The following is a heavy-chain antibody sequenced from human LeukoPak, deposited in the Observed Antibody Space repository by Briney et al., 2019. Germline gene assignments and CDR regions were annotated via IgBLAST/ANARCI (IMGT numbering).Heavy chain of an antibody. CDR1: GFTFSSYG. D-gene: IGHD7-27*01. CDR3: AKDIRWGSSLGPFDY. Sequence: QPGGSLRLSCAASGFTFSSYGMHWVRQAPGKGLEWVAFIRYDGSNKYYADSVKGRFTISRDNSKNTLYLQMNSLRAEDTAVYYCAKDIRWGSSLGPFDYWGQGTLVTVSS. CDR2: IRYDGSNK. J-gene: IGHJ4*02. V-gene: IGHV3-30*02.